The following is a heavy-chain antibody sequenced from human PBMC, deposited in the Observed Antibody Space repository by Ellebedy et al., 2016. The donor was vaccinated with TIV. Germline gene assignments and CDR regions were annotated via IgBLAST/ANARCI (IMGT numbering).Heavy chain of an antibody. J-gene: IGHJ4*02. V-gene: IGHV3-7*01. CDR1: GFTFSDYS. Sequence: GESLKISCAASGFTFSDYSMSWIRQLPGKGLEWVANINRDGSEKMYVGESVKGRFTISRDNTKNSLYLQMNSLRAEDTAVYYCARDKRIWSFDYWGQGTLVTVSS. CDR2: INRDGSEK. D-gene: IGHD2-8*02. CDR3: ARDKRIWSFDY.